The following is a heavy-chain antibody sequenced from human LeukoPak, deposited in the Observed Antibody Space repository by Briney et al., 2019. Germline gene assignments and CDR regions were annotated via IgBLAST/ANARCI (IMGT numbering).Heavy chain of an antibody. CDR3: ARAGVVIPTYYYYGMDV. J-gene: IGHJ6*02. D-gene: IGHD3-3*01. Sequence: SVKVSCKASGGAFISYAISWVRQAPGQGLEWMGGIIPIFGTANYAQKFQGRVTITADESTSTAYMELSSLRSEDTAVYYCARAGVVIPTYYYYGMDVWGQGTTVTVSS. V-gene: IGHV1-69*13. CDR2: IIPIFGTA. CDR1: GGAFISYA.